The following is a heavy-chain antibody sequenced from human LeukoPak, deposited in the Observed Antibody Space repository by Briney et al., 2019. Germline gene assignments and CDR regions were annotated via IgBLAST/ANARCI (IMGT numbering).Heavy chain of an antibody. CDR2: TYYRSKWYN. D-gene: IGHD3-16*01. V-gene: IGHV6-1*01. CDR3: ARGEIWYFDY. Sequence: SQTLSLTCAISGDSVSNNSAAWNWIGQSPSRGLEWLGRTYYRSKWYNDYAVSLKSRITITPDTSKNHFSLHLSSVTPEDTAVYYCARGEIWYFDYWGQGTLVTVSS. CDR1: GDSVSNNSAA. J-gene: IGHJ4*02.